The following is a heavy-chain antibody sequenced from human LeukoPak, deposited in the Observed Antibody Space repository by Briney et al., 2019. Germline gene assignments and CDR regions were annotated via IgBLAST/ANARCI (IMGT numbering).Heavy chain of an antibody. CDR3: AKDGSGGGWKWFDP. J-gene: IGHJ5*02. V-gene: IGHV3-7*01. Sequence: PGGSLRLSCAASGFTFSSFWMSWVRQAPGKGLEWVANIKQDGSAKFYVDSVKGRFTISRDNAKNSLYLQMNSLRAEDTAVYYCAKDGSGGGWKWFDPWGQGTLVTVSS. D-gene: IGHD2-15*01. CDR2: IKQDGSAK. CDR1: GFTFSSFW.